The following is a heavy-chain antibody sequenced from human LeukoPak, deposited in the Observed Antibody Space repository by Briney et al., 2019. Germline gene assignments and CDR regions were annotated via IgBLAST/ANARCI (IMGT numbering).Heavy chain of an antibody. D-gene: IGHD6-6*01. CDR3: ARVAPPSSSFDY. Sequence: ASVKVSCKASGYTFTGYYIQWVRQAPGQGLEWMGWINPNSGDTNYAQKFKGRVTMTRDTSTSTAYMELRSLRSDDTAVYYCARVAPPSSSFDYWGQGTLVTVSS. V-gene: IGHV1-2*02. CDR1: GYTFTGYY. J-gene: IGHJ4*02. CDR2: INPNSGDT.